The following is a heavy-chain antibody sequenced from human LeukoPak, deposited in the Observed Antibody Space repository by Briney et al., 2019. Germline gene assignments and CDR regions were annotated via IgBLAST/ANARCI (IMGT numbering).Heavy chain of an antibody. CDR2: IYYSGST. Sequence: PSQTLSLTCTVSGGSISSGDYYWSWIRQPPGKGLEWIGYIYYSGSTYYNPSLKSRVTISVDTSKIQFSLKLSSVTAADTAVYYCASVDTAMVTPDYWGQGTLVTVSS. V-gene: IGHV4-30-4*01. J-gene: IGHJ4*02. CDR1: GGSISSGDYY. CDR3: ASVDTAMVTPDY. D-gene: IGHD5-18*01.